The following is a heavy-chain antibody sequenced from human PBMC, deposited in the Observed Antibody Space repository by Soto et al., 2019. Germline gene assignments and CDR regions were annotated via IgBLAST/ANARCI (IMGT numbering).Heavy chain of an antibody. V-gene: IGHV4-31*03. Sequence: SETLSLTCTVSGGSISSGGYYWSWIRQHPGKGLEWIGYIYYSGSTYYNPSLKSRVTISVDTSKNQFSLKLSSVTAADTAVYYCARGASGYCSGGSCYSAYDAFDIWGQGTMVTVSS. J-gene: IGHJ3*02. CDR1: GGSISSGGYY. CDR2: IYYSGST. D-gene: IGHD2-15*01. CDR3: ARGASGYCSGGSCYSAYDAFDI.